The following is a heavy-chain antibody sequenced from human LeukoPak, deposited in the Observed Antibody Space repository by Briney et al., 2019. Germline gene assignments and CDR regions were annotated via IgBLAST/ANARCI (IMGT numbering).Heavy chain of an antibody. D-gene: IGHD4-17*01. Sequence: PSETLSLTCTISGGSVSDYYWSWIRQSPGKGLEWIGTIYYSGRTHYNPSLKSRVTISVDPSKNQFSLKLSSVTAADTAVYYCARVPTVTFFDYWGQGTLVTVSS. CDR1: GGSVSDYY. J-gene: IGHJ4*02. CDR2: IYYSGRT. V-gene: IGHV4-59*02. CDR3: ARVPTVTFFDY.